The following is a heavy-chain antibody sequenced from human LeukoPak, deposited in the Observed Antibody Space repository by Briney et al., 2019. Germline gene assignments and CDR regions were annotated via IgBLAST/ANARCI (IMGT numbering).Heavy chain of an antibody. CDR2: IISRSRAI. CDR1: GFTFRSYS. CDR3: ARDPTRYASTTVVASNFDY. Sequence: GGSLRLFCATSGFTFRSYSMSGVGQARGKGLEWISYIISRSRAIYYADSVKGRFTIPRDNAKNSLYLQMNSLRDEDTAVYYCARDPTRYASTTVVASNFDYWGQGTLVTVSS. V-gene: IGHV3-48*02. D-gene: IGHD4-23*01. J-gene: IGHJ4*02.